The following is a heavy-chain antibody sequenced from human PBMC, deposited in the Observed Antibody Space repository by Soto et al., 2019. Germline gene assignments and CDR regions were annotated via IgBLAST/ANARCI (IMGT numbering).Heavy chain of an antibody. CDR1: GFTFSSYA. V-gene: IGHV3-23*01. D-gene: IGHD2-2*01. J-gene: IGHJ4*02. Sequence: HPGGSLRLSCAASGFTFSSYAMSWVRQAPGKGLEWVSAISGSGGSTYYADSVKGRFTISRDNSKNTLYLQMNSLRAEDTAVYYCAKVKDIVVVPAAYYFDYWGQGTLVTVSS. CDR2: ISGSGGST. CDR3: AKVKDIVVVPAAYYFDY.